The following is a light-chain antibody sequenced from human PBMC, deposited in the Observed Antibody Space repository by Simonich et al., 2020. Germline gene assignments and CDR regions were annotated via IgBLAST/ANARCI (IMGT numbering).Light chain of an antibody. CDR3: VLYMGSGIWV. CDR2: SKN. V-gene: IGLV8-61*01. J-gene: IGLJ3*02. Sequence: QTVVTQEPSFSVSPGGTVTLTCGLSSGSVSTSYYPSWYQQTPDQAPRTLIYSKNTRASGVPDRFSGSILGNKAALTITGAQADDESDYYCVLYMGSGIWVFGGGTKLTVL. CDR1: SGSVSTSYY.